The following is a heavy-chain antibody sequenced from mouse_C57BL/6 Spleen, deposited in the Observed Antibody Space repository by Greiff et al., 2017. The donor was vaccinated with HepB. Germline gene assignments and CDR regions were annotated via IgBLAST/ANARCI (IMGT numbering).Heavy chain of an antibody. CDR1: GYTFTDYY. V-gene: IGHV1-19*01. CDR3: ASPLSRYFDY. Sequence: DVQLQESGPVLVKPGASVKMSCKASGYTFTDYYMNWVKQSHGKSLEWIGVINPYNGGTSYNQKFKGKATLTVDKSSSTAYMELNSLTSEDSAVYYCASPLSRYFDYWGQGTTLTVSS. J-gene: IGHJ2*01. CDR2: INPYNGGT. D-gene: IGHD6-1*01.